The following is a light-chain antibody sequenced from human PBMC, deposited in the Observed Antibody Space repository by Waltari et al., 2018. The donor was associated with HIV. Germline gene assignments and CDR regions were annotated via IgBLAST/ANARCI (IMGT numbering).Light chain of an antibody. CDR1: QSAATN. J-gene: IGKJ2*01. Sequence: EILMTQSPATLAVSPGGRATLSCRASQSAATNIAWYQQRPGQPLRLLIFAATTTAAGVPGRFSGGGSGTNFTLTINNLQSDDSAVYFCQQYNTSPTFGRGTKVEV. CDR2: AAT. V-gene: IGKV3-15*01. CDR3: QQYNTSPT.